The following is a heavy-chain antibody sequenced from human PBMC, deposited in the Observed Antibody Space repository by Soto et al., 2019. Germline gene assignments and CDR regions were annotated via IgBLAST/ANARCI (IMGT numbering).Heavy chain of an antibody. J-gene: IGHJ5*02. V-gene: IGHV3-11*01. CDR3: ARDRYCSGGSCWFDP. CDR2: ISSSGSTI. Sequence: GALRLSCAASGFTFSDYYMSWIRQAPGKGLEWVSYISSSGSTIYYADSVKGRFTISRDNAKNSLYLQMNSLRAEDTAVYYCARDRYCSGGSCWFDPWGQGTLVTVSS. D-gene: IGHD2-15*01. CDR1: GFTFSDYY.